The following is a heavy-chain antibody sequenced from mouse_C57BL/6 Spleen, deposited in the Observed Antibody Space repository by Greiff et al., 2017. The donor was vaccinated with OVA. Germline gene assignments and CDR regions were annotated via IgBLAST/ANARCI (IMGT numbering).Heavy chain of an antibody. CDR3: ARTDYGSTFEY. D-gene: IGHD1-1*01. V-gene: IGHV5-17*01. Sequence: EVKLVESGGGLVKPGGSLKLSCAASGFTFSDYGMHWVRQAPEKGLEWVAYISSGSSTIYYADTVKGRFTISRDNAKNTLFLQMTSLRSEDTAMYYCARTDYGSTFEYWGQGTTLTVSS. CDR2: ISSGSSTI. CDR1: GFTFSDYG. J-gene: IGHJ2*01.